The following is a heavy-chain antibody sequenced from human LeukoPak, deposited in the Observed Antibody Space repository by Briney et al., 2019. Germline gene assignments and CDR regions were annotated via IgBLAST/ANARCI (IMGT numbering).Heavy chain of an antibody. J-gene: IGHJ4*02. CDR1: GFTFSSYA. D-gene: IGHD3-22*01. CDR3: AKGSRWDYYDSSGYSYFDY. V-gene: IGHV3-23*01. Sequence: GGSLRLSCAASGFTFSSYAMSWVRQAPGKGLEWVSAISGSGGSTYYADSVKGRFTISRDNPKNTLYLQMNSLRAQDTAVYYCAKGSRWDYYDSSGYSYFDYWGQGTLVTVSS. CDR2: ISGSGGST.